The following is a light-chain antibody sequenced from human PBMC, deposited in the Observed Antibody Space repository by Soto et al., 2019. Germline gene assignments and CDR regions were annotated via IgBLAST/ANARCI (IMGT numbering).Light chain of an antibody. Sequence: EIVMTQSPATLSVSPGERATLSCRASQSVSNKLAWYQHKPGQAPRLLIYDTSTRVAGIPARFTGSGSGTDFTLTISSLRSEDFAVYYCQQYNNWPRTFGQGTKVDIK. J-gene: IGKJ1*01. CDR3: QQYNNWPRT. CDR2: DTS. V-gene: IGKV3-15*01. CDR1: QSVSNK.